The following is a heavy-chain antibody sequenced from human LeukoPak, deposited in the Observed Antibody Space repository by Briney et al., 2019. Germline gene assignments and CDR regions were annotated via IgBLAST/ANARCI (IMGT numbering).Heavy chain of an antibody. CDR2: ISAFKGNT. V-gene: IGHV1-18*01. Sequence: GASVKVSCKASGYTFSTYGISWVRQAPGQGLEWMGWISAFKGNTYYAQKLQGRVTMTTDTSTSTAYMELRSLRSDDTAIYYCARDLYYYGSGSYYDVFDVWGQGTMVTV. J-gene: IGHJ3*01. CDR3: ARDLYYYGSGSYYDVFDV. CDR1: GYTFSTYG. D-gene: IGHD3-10*01.